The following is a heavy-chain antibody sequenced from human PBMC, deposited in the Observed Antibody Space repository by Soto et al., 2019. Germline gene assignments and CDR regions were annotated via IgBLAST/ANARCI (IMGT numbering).Heavy chain of an antibody. CDR1: GGTFSSYA. D-gene: IGHD6-13*01. J-gene: IGHJ4*02. CDR2: IIPVFGTA. Sequence: SVKVSCKASGGTFSSYAISWVRQAPGQGLEWMGGIIPVFGTANYAQKFQGRVTITADESTSTAYMELSSLRSEDTAVYYCASFIAAAGTRNFDYWGQGTLVTVSS. CDR3: ASFIAAAGTRNFDY. V-gene: IGHV1-69*13.